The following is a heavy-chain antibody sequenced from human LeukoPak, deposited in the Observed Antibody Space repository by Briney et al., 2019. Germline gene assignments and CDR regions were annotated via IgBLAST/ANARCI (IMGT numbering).Heavy chain of an antibody. CDR2: ISYDGSNK. D-gene: IGHD6-19*01. V-gene: IGHV3-30-3*01. CDR1: GFTFSSYA. Sequence: GGSLRLSCAASGFTFSSYAMHWVRQAPGKGLEWVAVISYDGSNKYYADSVKGRFTISRDNSKNTLYLQMNSLRAEDTAVYYCARDLGHDVAVAPDYWGQGTLVTVSS. J-gene: IGHJ4*02. CDR3: ARDLGHDVAVAPDY.